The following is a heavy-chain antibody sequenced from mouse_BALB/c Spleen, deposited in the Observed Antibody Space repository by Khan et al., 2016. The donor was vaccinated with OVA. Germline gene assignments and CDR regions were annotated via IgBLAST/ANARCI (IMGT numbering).Heavy chain of an antibody. D-gene: IGHD2-14*01. V-gene: IGHV3-8*02. CDR1: GDSITTGY. CDR3: ARSTYRYAFVY. CDR2: IIYTGYT. Sequence: EVQLQESGPSLVKPSQTLSLTCSVTGDSITTGYWNWIRKFPGNKLEYMGYIIYTGYTYYNPSLKSRISITRHTSNNQYYLQLNPVTDEDTATYYCARSTYRYAFVYWGQVTLVTVSA. J-gene: IGHJ3*01.